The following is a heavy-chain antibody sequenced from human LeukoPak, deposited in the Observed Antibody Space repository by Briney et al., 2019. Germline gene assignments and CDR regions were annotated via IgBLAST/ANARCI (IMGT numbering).Heavy chain of an antibody. D-gene: IGHD6-6*01. V-gene: IGHV3-30*02. CDR1: GFTFSSYG. CDR3: AKDSRAKDSSSPFDY. CDR2: IRYDGSNK. Sequence: GGSLRLSCAASGFTFSSYGMHWVRQAPGKGLEWVAFIRYDGSNKYYADSVKGRFTISRDNSKNTLYLQMNSLRAEDTAVYYCAKDSRAKDSSSPFDYWGQGTLVTVSS. J-gene: IGHJ4*02.